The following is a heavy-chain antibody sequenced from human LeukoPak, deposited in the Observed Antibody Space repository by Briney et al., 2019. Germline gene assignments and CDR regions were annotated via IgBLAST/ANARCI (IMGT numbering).Heavy chain of an antibody. J-gene: IGHJ4*02. Sequence: SSETLSLTCTVSGGSISSYYWSWIRQPPGKGLEWIGYIYYSGSTNYNPSLKSRVTISVDTSKNQFSLKLSSVTAADTAVYYCARHHIYCGGDCYPENYDYWGQGTLVTVSS. CDR1: GGSISSYY. V-gene: IGHV4-59*08. D-gene: IGHD2-21*02. CDR3: ARHHIYCGGDCYPENYDY. CDR2: IYYSGST.